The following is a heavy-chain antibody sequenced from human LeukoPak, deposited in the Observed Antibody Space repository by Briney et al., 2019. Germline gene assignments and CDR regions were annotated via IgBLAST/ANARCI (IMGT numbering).Heavy chain of an antibody. CDR3: AKHTAVAGTSPYFDY. CDR1: GFTFSSYA. V-gene: IGHV3-23*01. CDR2: ISGSGGST. D-gene: IGHD6-19*01. J-gene: IGHJ4*02. Sequence: PGGSLRLSCAASGFTFSSYAMSWVRQAPGKGLEWVSAISGSGGSTYYADSVKGRFTISRDNSKNTLYLQMNSLRAEDTAVYYCAKHTAVAGTSPYFDYWGQGTLATVSS.